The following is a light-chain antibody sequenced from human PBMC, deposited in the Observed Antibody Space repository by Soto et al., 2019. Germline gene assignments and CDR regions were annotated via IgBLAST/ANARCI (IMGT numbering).Light chain of an antibody. J-gene: IGKJ5*01. V-gene: IGKV3-15*01. Sequence: EIVMMQSPVTLSVSPGERATLSCRASQSVSSNLARYQQKPGQAPRLLIYGASTTAAGIPARFSGSGSGTEFTLSISSLQSEDVAVYYCQPYNNWHITFGQGTLLEIK. CDR2: GAS. CDR1: QSVSSN. CDR3: QPYNNWHIT.